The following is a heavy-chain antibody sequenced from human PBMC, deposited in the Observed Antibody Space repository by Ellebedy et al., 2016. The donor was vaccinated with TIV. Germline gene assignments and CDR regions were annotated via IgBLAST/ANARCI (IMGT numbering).Heavy chain of an antibody. V-gene: IGHV3-74*01. J-gene: IGHJ4*02. Sequence: GGSLRLSCAVSGFTFSNYWMHWVRQAPGKGLVWVSRINSDGSSTNYADSVKGRFTISRDNSENTLYLQMNSLIAGDTAVYYCARALGGKYYGSYGYWGQGTLVTVSS. CDR3: ARALGGKYYGSYGY. D-gene: IGHD3-10*01. CDR2: INSDGSST. CDR1: GFTFSNYW.